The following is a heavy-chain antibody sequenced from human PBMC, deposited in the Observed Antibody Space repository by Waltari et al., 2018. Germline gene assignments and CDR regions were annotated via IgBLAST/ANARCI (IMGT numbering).Heavy chain of an antibody. Sequence: QVQLVQSGAEVKKPGASVKVSCKASGYTFTGYYMHWVRQPPGQGLGWMGWINPNSGGTNYAQKFQGRVTMTRDTSISTAYMELSRLRSDDTAVYYCARDPLYCSSTSCYSSWFDPWGQGTLVTVSS. CDR1: GYTFTGYY. V-gene: IGHV1-2*02. CDR3: ARDPLYCSSTSCYSSWFDP. CDR2: INPNSGGT. J-gene: IGHJ5*02. D-gene: IGHD2-2*01.